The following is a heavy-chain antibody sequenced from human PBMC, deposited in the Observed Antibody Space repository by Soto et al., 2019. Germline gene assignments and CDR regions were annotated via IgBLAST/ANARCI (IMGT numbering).Heavy chain of an antibody. CDR2: FYSSGSI. J-gene: IGHJ5*02. CDR3: ARMYSSGSGWFHP. D-gene: IGHD6-19*01. CDR1: GYSITAGGYY. V-gene: IGHV4-31*03. Sequence: SDTLSLTCFVSGYSITAGGYYWSWIRHHPGKGLEWIGSFYSSGSIIYNPSLGSRVSISGDTSSNQFSMSLTSVTAADTARYYCARMYSSGSGWFHPWGQGTLVTVSS.